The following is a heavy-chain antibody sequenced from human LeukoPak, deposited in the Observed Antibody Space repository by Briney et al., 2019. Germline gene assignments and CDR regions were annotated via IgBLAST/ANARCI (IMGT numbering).Heavy chain of an antibody. Sequence: GGSLRLSCAASGFTFSDYWMDWVRQAPGKGVEWVANINQDGRIQYYADSVRGRFIISRNNAKNSLYLQMNSLRAEDTAVYYCATNYDFWSGYFYYYYYMDVWGKGTTVTVSS. CDR3: ATNYDFWSGYFYYYYYMDV. V-gene: IGHV3-7*01. J-gene: IGHJ6*03. CDR2: INQDGRIQ. CDR1: GFTFSDYW. D-gene: IGHD3-3*01.